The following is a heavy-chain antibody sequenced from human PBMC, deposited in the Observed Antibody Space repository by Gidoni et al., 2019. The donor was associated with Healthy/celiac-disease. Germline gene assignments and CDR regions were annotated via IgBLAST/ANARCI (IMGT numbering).Heavy chain of an antibody. CDR2: ISSSSSTI. CDR3: ARERSDYYDSSGYVPPFDY. CDR1: GFAFSSSS. D-gene: IGHD3-22*01. J-gene: IGHJ4*02. V-gene: IGHV3-48*04. Sequence: EVQLVESGGGLVQPGGSLRLYCAASGFAFSSSSMNWVRQAPGKGLEWVSYISSSSSTIYYADSVKGRFTISRDNAKNSLYLQMNSLRAEDTAVYYCARERSDYYDSSGYVPPFDYWGQGTLVTVSS.